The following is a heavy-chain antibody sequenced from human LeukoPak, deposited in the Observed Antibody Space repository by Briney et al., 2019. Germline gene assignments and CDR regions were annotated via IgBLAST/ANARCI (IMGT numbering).Heavy chain of an antibody. CDR1: GFIFSDYS. CDR3: ARGLKWPTGYYHMDV. J-gene: IGHJ6*03. CDR2: LSSTGNTI. Sequence: GGSLRLSCAASGFIFSDYSMCWIRQAPGKGLEWVSYLSSTGNTIYYSDSVKGRFTMSRDNAKNSLFLELNGLRAEDTAVYFCARGLKWPTGYYHMDVWGNGTTVIVSS. D-gene: IGHD5-12*01. V-gene: IGHV3-11*01.